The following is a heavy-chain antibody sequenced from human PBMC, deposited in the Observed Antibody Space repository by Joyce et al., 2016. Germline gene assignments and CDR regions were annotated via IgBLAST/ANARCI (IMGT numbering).Heavy chain of an antibody. CDR2: IYYSGGT. CDR3: ARDHGSSSWYYFDY. CDR1: GGSISSGGYY. D-gene: IGHD6-13*01. V-gene: IGHV4-31*01. Sequence: QVQLQESGPGLVKPSQTLSLTCTVSGGSISSGGYYWSWIRQHPGKGLEWIGYIYYSGGTYYNPSLKSLVTISVDTSNNQFSLKLSSVTAADTAVYYCARDHGSSSWYYFDYWGQGTLVTVSS. J-gene: IGHJ4*02.